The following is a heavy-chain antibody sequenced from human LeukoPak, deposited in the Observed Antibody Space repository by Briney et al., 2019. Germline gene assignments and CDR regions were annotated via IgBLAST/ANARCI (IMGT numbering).Heavy chain of an antibody. CDR3: ARGKAVAAHEYYYGMDV. J-gene: IGHJ6*02. Sequence: GASVKVSCKASGYTFTSYAMNWVRQAPGQGLEWMGRIIPILGIANYAQKFQGRVTITADKSTSTAYMELSSLRSEDTAVYYCARGKAVAAHEYYYGMDVWGQGTTVTVSS. CDR1: GYTFTSYA. V-gene: IGHV1-69*04. D-gene: IGHD2-15*01. CDR2: IIPILGIA.